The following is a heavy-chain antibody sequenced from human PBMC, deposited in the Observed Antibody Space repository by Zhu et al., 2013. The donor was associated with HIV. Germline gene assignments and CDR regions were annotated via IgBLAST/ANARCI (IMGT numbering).Heavy chain of an antibody. D-gene: IGHD2-21*01. Sequence: QLVQSGVEVKKPGASVRVSCKASGYIFTTYGISWVRQAPGQGLEWMGWISTYNGDTNYAQRFQGRVTMTTDTYTTTAYMELSSLRSDDTAVYYCAELVGGTGLDSWGQGSLVTVSS. V-gene: IGHV1-18*01. CDR1: GYIFTTYG. CDR2: ISTYNGDT. CDR3: AELVGGTGLDS. J-gene: IGHJ4*02.